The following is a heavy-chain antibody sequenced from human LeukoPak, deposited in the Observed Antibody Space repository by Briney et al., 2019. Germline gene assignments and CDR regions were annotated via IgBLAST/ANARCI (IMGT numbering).Heavy chain of an antibody. V-gene: IGHV3-23*01. CDR2: ISGSGGST. CDR3: AKGGGGVLAS. Sequence: GGSLRLSCAASGFTFSSYAMSWVRQAPGKGLEWVSSISGSGGSTYYADSVKGRFTISRDNSKNTLFLQTNSLKADDTAVYYCAKGGGGVLASWGQGTLVTVSS. CDR1: GFTFSSYA. J-gene: IGHJ4*02. D-gene: IGHD3-16*01.